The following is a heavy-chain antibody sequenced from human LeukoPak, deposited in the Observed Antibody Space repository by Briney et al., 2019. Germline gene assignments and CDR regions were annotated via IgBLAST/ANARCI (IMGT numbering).Heavy chain of an antibody. CDR2: IYYSGST. J-gene: IGHJ6*03. Sequence: PSETLSLTCAVYGGSFSGYYWSWIRQPPGKGLEWIGSIYYSGSTYYNPSLKSRVTISVDTSKNQFSLKLSSVTAADTAVFYCARHVSAYSSGLPYYMDVWGKGTTVTVSS. CDR1: GGSFSGYY. CDR3: ARHVSAYSSGLPYYMDV. V-gene: IGHV4-34*01. D-gene: IGHD6-19*01.